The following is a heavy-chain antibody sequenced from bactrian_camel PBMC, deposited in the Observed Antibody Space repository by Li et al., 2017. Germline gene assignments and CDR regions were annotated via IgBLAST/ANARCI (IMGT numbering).Heavy chain of an antibody. V-gene: IGHV3S36*01. CDR1: ARHNDYC. CDR2: INRGGTT. Sequence: VQLVESGGGSVQPGGSLTLPCVAVARHNDYCMGWFRQAPGKGLEWVSIINRGGTTYYADSMKGRFTISRDNATNTVYLQMNSLKPEDTAVYYCVSLVGRPLVHQGTQVTVS. J-gene: IGHJ4*01. D-gene: IGHD2*01.